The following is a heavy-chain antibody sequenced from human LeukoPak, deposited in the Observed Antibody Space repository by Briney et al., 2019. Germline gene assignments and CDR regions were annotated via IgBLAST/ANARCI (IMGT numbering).Heavy chain of an antibody. Sequence: GGSLRLSCAASGFTVSSNHMSWVRQAPGKGLEWVSVIYSGGSTYYADSVKGRFTISGDNSKNTLYLQMNSLRAEDTAVYYCARGTVGYCSGGSCSLGYWGQGTLVTVSS. CDR2: IYSGGST. J-gene: IGHJ4*02. CDR1: GFTVSSNH. CDR3: ARGTVGYCSGGSCSLGY. D-gene: IGHD2-15*01. V-gene: IGHV3-53*01.